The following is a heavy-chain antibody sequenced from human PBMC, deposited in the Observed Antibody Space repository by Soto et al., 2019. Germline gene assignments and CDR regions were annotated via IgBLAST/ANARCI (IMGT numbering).Heavy chain of an antibody. V-gene: IGHV3-66*01. CDR2: IYSGGST. Sequence: EVQLVESGGGLVQPGGSLRLSCAASGFTVSSNYMSWVRQAPGKGLEWVSVIYSGGSTYYADSVKGRFTISRDNSKNTLYLKMNSLRAEDTAVYYCARDGEAGWYYYDSSGSTDAFDIWGQGTMVTVSS. J-gene: IGHJ3*02. CDR1: GFTVSSNY. D-gene: IGHD3-22*01. CDR3: ARDGEAGWYYYDSSGSTDAFDI.